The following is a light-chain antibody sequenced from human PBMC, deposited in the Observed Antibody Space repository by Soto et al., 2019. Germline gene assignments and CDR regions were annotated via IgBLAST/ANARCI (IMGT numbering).Light chain of an antibody. CDR3: QQRSNWPPHWT. Sequence: EIVLTQSPATLSLSPGERATLSCRASQSVSSYLAWYQQKPGQAPRLLIYDASNRATGIPARFSGSGSGTDFTLTISSLEPEDFAVYYCQQRSNWPPHWTFGQGTKVEIK. CDR1: QSVSSY. V-gene: IGKV3-11*01. J-gene: IGKJ1*01. CDR2: DAS.